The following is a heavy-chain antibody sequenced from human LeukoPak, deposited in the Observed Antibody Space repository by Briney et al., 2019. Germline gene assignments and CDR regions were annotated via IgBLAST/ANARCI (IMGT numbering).Heavy chain of an antibody. CDR1: VASISSSY. CDR3: ARTARLLDP. V-gene: IGHV4-59*08. D-gene: IGHD5-18*01. J-gene: IGHJ5*02. CDR2: IYHTGIT. Sequence: SDTLSLTCTVSVASISSSYWSWIRQPPGKGLEYIGYIYHTGITNYNPSLKSRATISMDTAKNQFSLQPSSVTAADTAVYYCARTARLLDPWGQGTLVTVSS.